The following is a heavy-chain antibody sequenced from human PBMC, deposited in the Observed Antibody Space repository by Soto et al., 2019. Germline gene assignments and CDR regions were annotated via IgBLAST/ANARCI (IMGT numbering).Heavy chain of an antibody. CDR2: IIPILGIA. CDR3: ARGGIQLPYNWFDP. J-gene: IGHJ5*02. V-gene: IGHV1-69*02. CDR1: GGTFSSYT. Sequence: QVQLVQSGAEVKKPGSSVKVSCKASGGTFSSYTISWVRQAPGQGLEWMGRIIPILGIANYAQKFQGRVTITADKSTSTADRELSSLRSEDTAVYYCARGGIQLPYNWFDPWGQGTLVTVSS. D-gene: IGHD5-18*01.